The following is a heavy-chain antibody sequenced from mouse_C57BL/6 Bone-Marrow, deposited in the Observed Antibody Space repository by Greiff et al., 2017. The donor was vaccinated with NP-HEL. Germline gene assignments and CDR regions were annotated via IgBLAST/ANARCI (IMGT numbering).Heavy chain of an antibody. V-gene: IGHV1-69*01. D-gene: IGHD4-1*01. J-gene: IGHJ4*01. Sequence: QVQLQQPGAELVMPGASVKLSCKASGYTFTSYWMHWVKQRPGQGLEWIGEIDPSDSYTNYNQKFKGKSTLTVDKSSSTAYMQLSSLTSEDSAVYYCAREWSWDRYAMDYWGQGTSVTVSS. CDR3: AREWSWDRYAMDY. CDR2: IDPSDSYT. CDR1: GYTFTSYW.